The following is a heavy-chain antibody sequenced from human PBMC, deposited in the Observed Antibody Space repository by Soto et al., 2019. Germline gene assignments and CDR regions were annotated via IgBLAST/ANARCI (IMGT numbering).Heavy chain of an antibody. CDR1: GFTFSGYS. CDR3: ARDQMIFGVTKTTGMDV. CDR2: ISSSSSYI. J-gene: IGHJ6*02. D-gene: IGHD3-3*01. V-gene: IGHV3-21*01. Sequence: GGSLRLSCAASGFTFSGYSLNWVRQAPGKGLEWVSSISSSSSYIDYADSVKGRFTISRDNAKNSLFLQMTSLRAEDTAVYYCARDQMIFGVTKTTGMDVWGQGTSVTVSS.